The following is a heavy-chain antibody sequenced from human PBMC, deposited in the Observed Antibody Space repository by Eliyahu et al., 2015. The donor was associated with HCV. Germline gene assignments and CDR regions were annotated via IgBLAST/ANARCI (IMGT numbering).Heavy chain of an antibody. D-gene: IGHD6-13*01. V-gene: IGHV3-30*03. CDR2: ISYDGSNK. J-gene: IGHJ4*02. Sequence: QVQLVESGGGVVQPGRSLRLSCAAXGXTXSSYGMHWXRQAPGKGLGWVAVISYDGSNKYYADSVKGRFTISRDNSKNTLYLQMNSLRAEDTAVYYCAGTIAAAGSYYFDYWGQGTLVTVSS. CDR3: AGTIAAAGSYYFDY. CDR1: GXTXSSYG.